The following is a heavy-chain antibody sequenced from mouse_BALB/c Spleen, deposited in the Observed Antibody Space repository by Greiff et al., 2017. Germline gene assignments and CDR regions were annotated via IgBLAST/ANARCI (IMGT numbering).Heavy chain of an antibody. D-gene: IGHD2-14*01. V-gene: IGHV1S29*02. CDR3: ASYYRYGYFDV. J-gene: IGHJ1*01. Sequence: EVKLVESGPELVKPGASVKISCKASGYTFTDYNMHWVKQSHGKSLEWIGYIYPYNGGTGYNQKFKSKATLTVDNSSSTAYMELRSLTSEDSAVYYCASYYRYGYFDVWGAGTTVTVSS. CDR2: IYPYNGGT. CDR1: GYTFTDYN.